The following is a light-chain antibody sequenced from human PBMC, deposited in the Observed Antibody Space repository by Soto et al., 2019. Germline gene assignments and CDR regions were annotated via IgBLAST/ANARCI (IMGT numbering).Light chain of an antibody. V-gene: IGLV2-8*01. J-gene: IGLJ2*01. CDR2: EVT. Sequence: QSALTQPPSASGSPGQSVAISCTGTSSDIGGYNYVSWYQQHSGKAPKLIIYEVTRRPSGVPDRFSGSKSGSTASLTVSGLHAEDEADYCCASYAGNNVVFGGGTKLTVL. CDR3: ASYAGNNVV. CDR1: SSDIGGYNY.